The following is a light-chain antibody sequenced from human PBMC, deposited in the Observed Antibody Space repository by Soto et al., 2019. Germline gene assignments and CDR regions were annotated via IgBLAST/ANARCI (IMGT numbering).Light chain of an antibody. CDR3: QSYDNTLSGPIYV. J-gene: IGLJ1*01. V-gene: IGLV1-40*01. CDR1: TSNIGAGYD. Sequence: QSVLSQAPSVSGALGPRVTISRTRITSNIGAGYDVHWYQLLPGRAPKLLIYGNTNRPSGVPDRFSGSKSATSASLAITGLQAEDEAIYYCQSYDNTLSGPIYVFGTGTKVTVL. CDR2: GNT.